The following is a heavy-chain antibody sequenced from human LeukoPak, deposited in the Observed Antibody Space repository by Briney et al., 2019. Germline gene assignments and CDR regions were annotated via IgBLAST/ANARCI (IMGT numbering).Heavy chain of an antibody. CDR2: IKEDGSEK. D-gene: IGHD3-22*01. CDR3: ARDSSGYK. CDR1: GFTFSTYW. Sequence: GGSLRLSCAASGFTFSTYWMSWVRQAPGKGLEWVANIKEDGSEKNYGDSVKGRFTISRDNAKNSLYLQMNSLRAEDTAVYYCARDSSGYKWGQGTLVIVSS. V-gene: IGHV3-7*01. J-gene: IGHJ4*02.